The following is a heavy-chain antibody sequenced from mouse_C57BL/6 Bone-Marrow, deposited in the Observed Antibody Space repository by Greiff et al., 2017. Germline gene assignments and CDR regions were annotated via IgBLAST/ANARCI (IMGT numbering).Heavy chain of an antibody. Sequence: VQLQQSGPGLVKPSQSLSLTCSVTGYSITSGYYWNWIRQFPGNKLEWMGYISYDGSNNYNPSLKNRISITRDTSKNQFFLKLNSVTTEDTATYCCARDGGLRLYYAMDYWGQGTSVTVSS. D-gene: IGHD2-2*01. CDR3: ARDGGLRLYYAMDY. J-gene: IGHJ4*01. CDR2: ISYDGSN. V-gene: IGHV3-6*01. CDR1: GYSITSGYY.